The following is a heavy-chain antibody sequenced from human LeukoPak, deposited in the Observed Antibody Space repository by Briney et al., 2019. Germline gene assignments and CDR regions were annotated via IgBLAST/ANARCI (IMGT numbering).Heavy chain of an antibody. CDR3: ARGGIGYHDFWSGYSPTPNNWFDP. D-gene: IGHD3-3*01. CDR2: IYYSGST. CDR1: GGSISSSSFY. J-gene: IGHJ5*02. V-gene: IGHV4-39*06. Sequence: PSETLSLTCTVSGGSISSSSFYWGWIRQPPGKGLEWIGSIYYSGSTYYNPSLKSRVTISVDTSKNQFPLKLSSVTAADTAVYYCARGGIGYHDFWSGYSPTPNNWFDPWGQGTLVTVSS.